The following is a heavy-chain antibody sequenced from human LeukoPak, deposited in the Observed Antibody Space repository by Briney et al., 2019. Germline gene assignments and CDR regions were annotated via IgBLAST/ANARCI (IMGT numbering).Heavy chain of an antibody. J-gene: IGHJ6*03. D-gene: IGHD3-22*01. V-gene: IGHV4-34*01. CDR2: MTPSGSS. CDR3: ARGRKDVNMILVVMAGVSYYLDV. Sequence: SETLSLTCAVYGGSLSDCYWTWIRQTPGKGLEWIGEMTPSGSSNYNPSLKSRDNISVDRSTSPFSLKLRYVTAADTAVYYCARGRKDVNMILVVMAGVSYYLDVWSKGTTVTVS. CDR1: GGSLSDCY.